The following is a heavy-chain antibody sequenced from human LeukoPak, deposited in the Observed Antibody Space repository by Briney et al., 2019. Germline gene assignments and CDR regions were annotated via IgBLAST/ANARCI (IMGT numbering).Heavy chain of an antibody. J-gene: IGHJ6*02. CDR2: INPNSGGT. Sequence: ASVKVSCKASGYTFTGYYMHWVRQAPGQGLEWMGWINPNSGGTNYAQKFQGRVTMTRDTSISTAYMGLSRLRSDDTAVYYCARGIKKKPAAKFYYYGMDVWGQGTTVTVSS. CDR3: ARGIKKKPAAKFYYYGMDV. V-gene: IGHV1-2*02. D-gene: IGHD2-2*01. CDR1: GYTFTGYY.